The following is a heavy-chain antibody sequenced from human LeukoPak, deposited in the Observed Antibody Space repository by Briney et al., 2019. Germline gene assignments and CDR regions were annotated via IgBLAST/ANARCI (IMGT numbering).Heavy chain of an antibody. CDR3: AKDPLTTVTTRYFQH. CDR2: ISGSGGST. V-gene: IGHV3-23*01. Sequence: PGGSLRLSCAASGFTFSSYAMSRVRQAPGEGLEWVSVISGSGGSTYYADSVKGRFTISRDNSKSTLYLQMNSLRAEDTAVYYCAKDPLTTVTTRYFQHWGQGTLVTVSS. J-gene: IGHJ1*01. CDR1: GFTFSSYA. D-gene: IGHD4-17*01.